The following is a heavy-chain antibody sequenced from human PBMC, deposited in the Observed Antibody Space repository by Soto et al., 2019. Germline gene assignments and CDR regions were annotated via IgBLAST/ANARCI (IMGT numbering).Heavy chain of an antibody. J-gene: IGHJ5*02. CDR3: ARAPYYDYVWVSYRYWGWFDP. Sequence: SVKVSCKASGGSFSNYGISWVRQAPGQGLEWMGRIIPILGIANYAQKFQGRVTITADKSTSTAYMELSSLRSEDTAVYYCARAPYYDYVWVSYRYWGWFDPWGQGTVVTVSS. V-gene: IGHV1-69*04. CDR2: IIPILGIA. CDR1: GGSFSNYG. D-gene: IGHD3-16*02.